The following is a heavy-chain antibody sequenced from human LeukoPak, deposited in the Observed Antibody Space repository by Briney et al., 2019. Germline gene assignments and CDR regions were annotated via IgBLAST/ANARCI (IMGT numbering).Heavy chain of an antibody. J-gene: IGHJ4*02. Sequence: ASVKVSCKASGYTFTSYGISWVRQAPGRGREWMGWINAYNGNTNYAQKLQGRVTMTTDTSTSTAYMELRSLRSDDTAVYYCARALSSGIAYYFDYWGQGTLVTVSS. D-gene: IGHD6-13*01. V-gene: IGHV1-18*01. CDR2: INAYNGNT. CDR3: ARALSSGIAYYFDY. CDR1: GYTFTSYG.